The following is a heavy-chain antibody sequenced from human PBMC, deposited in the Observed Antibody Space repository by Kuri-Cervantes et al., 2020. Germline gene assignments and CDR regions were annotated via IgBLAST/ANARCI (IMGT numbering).Heavy chain of an antibody. CDR1: GGSISSYY. J-gene: IGHJ3*02. CDR2: IYTSGST. D-gene: IGHD4-23*01. Sequence: SETLSLTCTVSGGSISSYYWSWIRQPAGKGLEWIGRIYTSGSTNYNPSLKSRVTISVDKSKNQSSLKLSSVTAADTAVFYCARGPVVSRAFDIWGQGTMVTVSS. CDR3: ARGPVVSRAFDI. V-gene: IGHV4-4*07.